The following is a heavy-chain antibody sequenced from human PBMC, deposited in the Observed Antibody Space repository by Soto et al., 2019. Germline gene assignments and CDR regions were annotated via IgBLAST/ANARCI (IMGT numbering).Heavy chain of an antibody. Sequence: GGSLRLSCPASGFTFTRYSMNWVRQAPGKGLEWVSSISSTTNYIYYGDSMKGRFTISRDNAKNSLHLEMNSLRAEDTAVYYCARESEDLTSNFDYWGQGTLVTVSS. J-gene: IGHJ4*02. CDR2: ISSTTNYI. CDR3: ARESEDLTSNFDY. CDR1: GFTFTRYS. V-gene: IGHV3-21*06.